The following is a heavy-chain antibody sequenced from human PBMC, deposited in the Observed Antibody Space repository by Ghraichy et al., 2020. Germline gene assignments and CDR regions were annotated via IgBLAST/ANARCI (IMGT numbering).Heavy chain of an antibody. J-gene: IGHJ4*02. D-gene: IGHD4-17*01. CDR3: ARHGGSLADGDYEGG. CDR2: IYYSGST. CDR1: GGSISSSSYY. V-gene: IGHV4-39*01. Sequence: SETLSLTCTVSGGSISSSSYYWGWIRQPPGKGLEWIGSIYYSGSTYYNPSLKSRVTISVDTSKNQFSLKLSSVTAGDTAVYYCARHGGSLADGDYEGGWGQGTLVTVSS.